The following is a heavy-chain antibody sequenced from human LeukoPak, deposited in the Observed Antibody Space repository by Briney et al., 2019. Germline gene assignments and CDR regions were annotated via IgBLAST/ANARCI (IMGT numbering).Heavy chain of an antibody. CDR1: GFTFSASS. D-gene: IGHD6-19*01. J-gene: IGHJ4*02. CDR2: INSDGSST. CDR3: ARLLPVAGTDC. Sequence: PGGSLRLSCAASGFTFSASSMNWVRQAPGKGLEWVSRINSDGSSTSYADSVKGRFTISRDNAKNTLYLQMNSLRAEDTAVYYCARLLPVAGTDCWGQGTLVTVSS. V-gene: IGHV3-74*01.